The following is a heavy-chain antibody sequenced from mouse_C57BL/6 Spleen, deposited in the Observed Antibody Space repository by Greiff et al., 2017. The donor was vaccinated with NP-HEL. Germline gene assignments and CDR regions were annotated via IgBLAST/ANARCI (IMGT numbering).Heavy chain of an antibody. Sequence: EVQRVESGGGLVQPGGSLSLSCAASGFTFTDYYMSWVRQPPGKALEWLGFIRNKANGYTTEYSASVKGRFTISRDNSQSILYLQMNALRAEDSGTYYCARDITVGALDYWGQGTSLTVSS. J-gene: IGHJ2*02. CDR3: ARDITVGALDY. V-gene: IGHV7-3*01. CDR2: IRNKANGYTT. CDR1: GFTFTDYY. D-gene: IGHD1-1*01.